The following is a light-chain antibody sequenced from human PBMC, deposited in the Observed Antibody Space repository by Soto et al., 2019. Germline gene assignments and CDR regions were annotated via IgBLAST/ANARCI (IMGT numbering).Light chain of an antibody. J-gene: IGKJ1*01. Sequence: EIVLTQSPGTLSLSPGERATLSCRATQSVSSTYFAWYQQKPGQAPRLLIYATSSRATGITDRFSGSGSGKDFTLTINRLEPEDCAVYYCQQYGSLPRTFGQGNKVEIK. CDR2: ATS. V-gene: IGKV3-20*01. CDR3: QQYGSLPRT. CDR1: QSVSSTY.